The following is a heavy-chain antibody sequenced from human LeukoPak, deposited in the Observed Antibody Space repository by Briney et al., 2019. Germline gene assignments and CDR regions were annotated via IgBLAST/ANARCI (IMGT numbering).Heavy chain of an antibody. J-gene: IGHJ4*02. CDR3: ARHKKWELLPGPFEGDDY. CDR2: INPNSGGT. Sequence: GASVKVSCKASGYTFTGHYMHWVRQAPGQGLEWMGWINPNSGGTNYAQKFQGRVTMTRDTSISTAYMELSRLRSDDTAVYYCARHKKWELLPGPFEGDDYWGQGTLVTVSS. V-gene: IGHV1-2*02. D-gene: IGHD1-26*01. CDR1: GYTFTGHY.